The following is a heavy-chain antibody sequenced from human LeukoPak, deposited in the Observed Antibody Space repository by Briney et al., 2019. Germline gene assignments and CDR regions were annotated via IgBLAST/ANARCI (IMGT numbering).Heavy chain of an antibody. CDR3: ARVGLAGDSSGYYYYYYGMDV. CDR2: IYYSGST. J-gene: IGHJ6*02. Sequence: SETLSLTCTVSGGSISSSSYYWGWIRQPPGKGLEWIGSIYYSGSTYYNPSLKSRVTISVDTSKNQFSLKLSSVTAADTAVYYCARVGLAGDSSGYYYYYYGMDVWGQGTTVTVSS. CDR1: GGSISSSSYY. V-gene: IGHV4-39*07. D-gene: IGHD3-22*01.